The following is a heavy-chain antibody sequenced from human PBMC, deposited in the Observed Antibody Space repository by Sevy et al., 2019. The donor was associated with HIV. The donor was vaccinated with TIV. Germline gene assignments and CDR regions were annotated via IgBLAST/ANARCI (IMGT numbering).Heavy chain of an antibody. Sequence: GGSLRLSCAASGFTFSSFGMNWVRQAPGKELEWISYISHSTNTRLYAASVTGRFSISRDNARNSLYLQMNSLRAEDTAVYYCARESYFYDTTTFPENDYWGRGTLVTVSS. D-gene: IGHD3-22*01. CDR3: ARESYFYDTTTFPENDY. V-gene: IGHV3-48*01. J-gene: IGHJ4*02. CDR1: GFTFSSFG. CDR2: ISHSTNTR.